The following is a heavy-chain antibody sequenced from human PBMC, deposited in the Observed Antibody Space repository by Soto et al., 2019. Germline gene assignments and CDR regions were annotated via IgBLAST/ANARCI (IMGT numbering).Heavy chain of an antibody. J-gene: IGHJ2*01. CDR2: ISSSSSTV. CDR1: GFQFSSYS. D-gene: IGHD2-2*03. CDR3: ARVDSYWYFDL. V-gene: IGHV3-48*01. Sequence: GGSLRLSCAASGFQFSSYSMNWVRQAPGKGLEWVSYISSSSSTVYYADSVKGRFTMSRDNAKKSLYLQMNSLRAEDTAVYYCARVDSYWYFDLWGRGTLVTASS.